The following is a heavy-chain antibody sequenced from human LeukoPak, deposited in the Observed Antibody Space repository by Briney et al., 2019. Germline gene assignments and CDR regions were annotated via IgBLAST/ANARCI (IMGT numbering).Heavy chain of an antibody. V-gene: IGHV1-2*02. CDR2: INPNSGCT. CDR1: GYTFTGYY. J-gene: IGHJ3*02. Sequence: ASVKVSCKASGYTFTGYYMHWVRQAPGQELEGMGWINPNSGCTNYAQKLQGRVTMTRGTSIGTADSELSRLRSGDTAWYFFARSCRSVFGVVSERFDIWGQGTMVTVSS. CDR3: ARSCRSVFGVVSERFDI. D-gene: IGHD3-3*01.